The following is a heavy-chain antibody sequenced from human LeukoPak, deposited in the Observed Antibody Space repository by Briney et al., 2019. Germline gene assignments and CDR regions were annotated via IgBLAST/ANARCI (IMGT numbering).Heavy chain of an antibody. V-gene: IGHV4-30-4*01. Sequence: SQTLSLTCTVSGASIRSADYYWSWIRQPPGQGLEWIAYSHYSGATYYNPSLQSRVTISVDTSKSQFSLKLSSVTAADTAMYFCVRYSASARWFDPWGQGTLVTVSS. CDR2: SHYSGAT. CDR1: GASIRSADYY. CDR3: VRYSASARWFDP. J-gene: IGHJ5*02. D-gene: IGHD5-18*01.